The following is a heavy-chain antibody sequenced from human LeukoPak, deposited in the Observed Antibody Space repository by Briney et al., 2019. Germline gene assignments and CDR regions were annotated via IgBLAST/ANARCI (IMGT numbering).Heavy chain of an antibody. V-gene: IGHV3-23*01. CDR3: ARVQPGSGSYVGMDV. CDR1: GFTFSNYG. CDR2: ICGDAVGT. Sequence: GGSLRLSCAASGFTFSNYGMRWVRQAPGKGLEWVSAICGDAVGTFYADSVKGRFTITRDNSKNTLYLQMNSLRAEDTAVYYCARVQPGSGSYVGMDVWGQGTTVTVSS. D-gene: IGHD3-10*01. J-gene: IGHJ6*02.